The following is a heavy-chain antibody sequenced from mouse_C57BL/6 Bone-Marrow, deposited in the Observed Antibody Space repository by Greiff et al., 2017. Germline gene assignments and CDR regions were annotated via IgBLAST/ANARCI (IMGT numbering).Heavy chain of an antibody. Sequence: VQLVESGPGLVAPSQSLSITCTVSGFSLTSYAINWVRQPPGKGLEWLGVIWTGGGTNYNSALKSRLSISNDNSKSKVFLKMNSLQTDDTARYYCARIYYGSSWYCDVGGTGTTVTVSS. J-gene: IGHJ1*03. CDR3: ARIYYGSSWYCDV. D-gene: IGHD1-1*01. CDR2: IWTGGGT. CDR1: GFSLTSYA. V-gene: IGHV2-9-1*01.